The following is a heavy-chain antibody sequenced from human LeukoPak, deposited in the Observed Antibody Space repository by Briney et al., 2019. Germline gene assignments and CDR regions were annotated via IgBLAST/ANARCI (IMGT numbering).Heavy chain of an antibody. Sequence: SETLSLTCTVSGGSISSYYWSWIRQPPGKGLEWIGYIYYSGSTNYNPSLKSRVTISVDTSKNQFSLKLSSVTAADTAVYYCAREREGGSYYYFDYWGQGTLVTVSS. V-gene: IGHV4-59*12. CDR1: GGSISSYY. J-gene: IGHJ4*02. CDR2: IYYSGST. CDR3: AREREGGSYYYFDY. D-gene: IGHD1-26*01.